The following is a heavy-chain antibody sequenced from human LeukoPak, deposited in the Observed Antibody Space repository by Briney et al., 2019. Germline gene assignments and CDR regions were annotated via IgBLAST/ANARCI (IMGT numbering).Heavy chain of an antibody. D-gene: IGHD3-10*01. V-gene: IGHV3-15*01. CDR2: IKSKTDGGTT. CDR3: TSYPGRDFDY. J-gene: IGHJ4*02. CDR1: GITFINAW. Sequence: GGSLKLSCTTSGITFINAWMDWVRQAPGKGLEWVGRIKSKTDGGTTDYAAPVKGRFTISRDDSKNTLYLQMNSLKTEDTALYYCTSYPGRDFDYWGQGTLVTVSS.